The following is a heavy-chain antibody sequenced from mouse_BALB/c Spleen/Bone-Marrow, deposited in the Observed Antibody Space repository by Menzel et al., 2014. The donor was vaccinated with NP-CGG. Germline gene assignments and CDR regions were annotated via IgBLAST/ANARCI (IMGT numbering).Heavy chain of an antibody. Sequence: VQLKQSGAELARPGASVKLSCKASGYTFTNYWMEWIKQRPGQGLEWIGAIYPGDGDTRYTQKFKGKATLTADKSSSTAYMQLSSLASEDSAVYYCARGDYYYFDYWGQGTTLTVSS. J-gene: IGHJ2*01. CDR1: GYTFTNYW. D-gene: IGHD1-1*01. V-gene: IGHV1-87*01. CDR3: ARGDYYYFDY. CDR2: IYPGDGDT.